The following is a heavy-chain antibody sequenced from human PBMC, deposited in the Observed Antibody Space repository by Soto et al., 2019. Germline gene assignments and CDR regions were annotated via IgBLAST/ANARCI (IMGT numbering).Heavy chain of an antibody. CDR1: GFTFSSYS. CDR2: ISSSSSYI. CDR3: ARVRSGSYYVLDY. D-gene: IGHD1-26*01. J-gene: IGHJ4*02. Sequence: PGGSLRLSCAASGFTFSSYSMNWVRQAPGKGLEWVSSISSSSSYIYYADSVKGRFTISRDNAKNSLYLQMNSLRAEDTAVYYCARVRSGSYYVLDYWGQGTLVTVSS. V-gene: IGHV3-21*01.